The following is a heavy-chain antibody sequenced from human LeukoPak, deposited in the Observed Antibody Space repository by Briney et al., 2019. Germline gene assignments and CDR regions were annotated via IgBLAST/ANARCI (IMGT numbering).Heavy chain of an antibody. CDR2: IDERGTKA. Sequence: GGSLRLSCAASGFTFSNHWMHWVRQAPGKGLVWVSRIDERGTKAMYADSVKGRFSISKDNAKNTVKLQMNSLRAEDTGVYYCIRDEALWRLDYWGQGTLVTVSS. CDR3: IRDEALWRLDY. D-gene: IGHD2-21*01. V-gene: IGHV3-74*03. J-gene: IGHJ4*02. CDR1: GFTFSNHW.